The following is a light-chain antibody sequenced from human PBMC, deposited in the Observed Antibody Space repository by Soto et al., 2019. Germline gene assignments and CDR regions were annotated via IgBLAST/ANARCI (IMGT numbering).Light chain of an antibody. CDR2: AAS. Sequence: EIVMTQSPATLSVSPGERVILSCRASQSISTNLAWYQYIPGQAPRLLIYAASTRATGIPARFSGSGSDTDFTLSITSLQSEDYAVYYCHQYNNWPPWTFGQGTKVEIK. J-gene: IGKJ1*01. CDR1: QSISTN. CDR3: HQYNNWPPWT. V-gene: IGKV3-15*01.